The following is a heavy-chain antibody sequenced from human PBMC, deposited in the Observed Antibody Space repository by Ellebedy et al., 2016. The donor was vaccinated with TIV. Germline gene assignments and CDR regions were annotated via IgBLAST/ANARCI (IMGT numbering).Heavy chain of an antibody. V-gene: IGHV3-49*04. Sequence: GGSLRLSCVGFGFPFSIYWMSWVRQAPGKGLEWVGFIRREVYGGTTQYAASVKGRFTISRDDSKSIAYLQMNSLKTEDTAVYYCTRGFWGGTKTWIDYWGQGTLVTVSS. D-gene: IGHD3-3*01. CDR2: IRREVYGGTT. J-gene: IGHJ4*02. CDR3: TRGFWGGTKTWIDY. CDR1: GFPFSIYW.